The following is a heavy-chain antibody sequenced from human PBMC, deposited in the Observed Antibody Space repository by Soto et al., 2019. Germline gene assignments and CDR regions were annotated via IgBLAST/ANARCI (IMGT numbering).Heavy chain of an antibody. CDR2: ISSSSSYI. V-gene: IGHV3-21*01. CDR3: ARDLQNAPNYYDSSGCFDY. J-gene: IGHJ4*02. CDR1: GFTFSSYS. Sequence: GGSLRLSCAASGFTFSSYSMNWVRQAPGKGLEWVSSISSSSSYIYYADSVKGRFTISRDNAKNSLYLQMNSLRAEDTAVYYCARDLQNAPNYYDSSGCFDYWGQGTPVTVYS. D-gene: IGHD3-22*01.